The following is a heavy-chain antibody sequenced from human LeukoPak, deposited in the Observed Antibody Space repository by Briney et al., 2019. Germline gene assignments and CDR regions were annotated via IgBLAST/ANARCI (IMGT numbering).Heavy chain of an antibody. V-gene: IGHV4-59*08. CDR3: ARVARCTSCFDVDY. D-gene: IGHD2-2*01. Sequence: SETLSLTCTVSGGSNSSYYWSWIRQPPGKGLEWIGYIYNSGSTNYNPSLKSRVTISVDTSKNQFSLTLSSVTAADTAVYYCARVARCTSCFDVDYWGQGTLVTVSS. J-gene: IGHJ4*02. CDR2: IYNSGST. CDR1: GGSNSSYY.